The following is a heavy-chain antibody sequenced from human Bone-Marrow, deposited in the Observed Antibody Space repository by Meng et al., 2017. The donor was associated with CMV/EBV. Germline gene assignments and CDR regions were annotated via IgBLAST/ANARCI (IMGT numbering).Heavy chain of an antibody. CDR3: AKGGAAIRD. V-gene: IGHV3-30*02. J-gene: IGHJ1*01. CDR1: GFTFDDYA. D-gene: IGHD2-2*02. Sequence: GESLKISCAASGFTFDDYAMHWVRQAPGKGPQWVAFIRYDGGNSLYADSVRGRFTISRDNSKNTLYLQMNSLRAEDTAVYYCAKGGAAIRDWGQGTLVTVSS. CDR2: IRYDGGNS.